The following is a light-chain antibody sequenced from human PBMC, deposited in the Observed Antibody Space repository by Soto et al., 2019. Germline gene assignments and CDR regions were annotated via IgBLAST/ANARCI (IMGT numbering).Light chain of an antibody. Sequence: QSVLAQPPSASGTPGQRVTISCSGSSSKIGSNYVYWYQQLPGTAPKLLIYRNNQRPSGVPDRFSGSKSGTSASLAISGLRSEFEADYYCAAWDDSLSGSYVFGTGTKVTVL. CDR1: SSKIGSNY. V-gene: IGLV1-47*01. CDR2: RNN. CDR3: AAWDDSLSGSYV. J-gene: IGLJ1*01.